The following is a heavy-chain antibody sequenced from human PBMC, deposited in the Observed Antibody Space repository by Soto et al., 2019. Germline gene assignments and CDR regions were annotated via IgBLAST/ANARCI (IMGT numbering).Heavy chain of an antibody. CDR1: GGSISSGGYS. CDR2: IYHSGST. Sequence: PSETLSLTCAVSGGSISSGGYSWNWIRQPPGKGLEWIGNIYHSGSTYYNASLKSRVTISVDRSKNQFSLKLSSVTAADTAVYFCARHNCGGDCYYYYYYGMDVWGQGTTVTVS. D-gene: IGHD2-21*02. CDR3: ARHNCGGDCYYYYYYGMDV. J-gene: IGHJ6*02. V-gene: IGHV4-30-2*01.